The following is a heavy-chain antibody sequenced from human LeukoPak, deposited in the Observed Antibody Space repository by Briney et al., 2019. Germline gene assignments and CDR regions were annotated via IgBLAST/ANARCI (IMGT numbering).Heavy chain of an antibody. CDR2: ISGSGDST. J-gene: IGHJ4*02. D-gene: IGHD2-2*01. Sequence: PGGSLRLSCAASGFTFSSYAMSWVRQAPGKGLEWVSTISGSGDSTYYADSVKGRFTISRDNSKNTLHLQMNSLRAEDTAVYSCAKGRSGVSSAAINYWGQETLVTVSS. V-gene: IGHV3-23*01. CDR1: GFTFSSYA. CDR3: AKGRSGVSSAAINY.